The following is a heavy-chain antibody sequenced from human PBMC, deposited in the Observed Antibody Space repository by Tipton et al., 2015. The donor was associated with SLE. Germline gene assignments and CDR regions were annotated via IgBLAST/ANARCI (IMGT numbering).Heavy chain of an antibody. CDR2: ISSTTNYI. J-gene: IGHJ6*02. V-gene: IGHV3-21*01. D-gene: IGHD3-10*01. CDR1: GFPFSSYS. Sequence: SLRLSCAASGFPFSSYSLNWVRQAPGKGLEWISSISSTTNYIYYADSVKGRFTISRDDAKNSLDLQMNSLRAEDTAVYYCARETGLLWFGELFPAGMDVWGQGTTVTVSS. CDR3: ARETGLLWFGELFPAGMDV.